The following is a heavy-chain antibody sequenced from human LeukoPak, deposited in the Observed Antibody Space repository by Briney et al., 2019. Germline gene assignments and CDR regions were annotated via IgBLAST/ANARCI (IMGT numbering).Heavy chain of an antibody. CDR2: ISYDGSNK. V-gene: IGHV3-30*04. J-gene: IGHJ1*01. Sequence: GGSLRLSCAASGFTFSSYAMHWVRQAPGKGLEWVAVISYDGSNKYYADSVKGRFTISRDNSKNTLYLQMNSLRAEDTAVYYCASRDGYNKYFQHWGQGTLVTVSS. CDR1: GFTFSSYA. D-gene: IGHD5-24*01. CDR3: ASRDGYNKYFQH.